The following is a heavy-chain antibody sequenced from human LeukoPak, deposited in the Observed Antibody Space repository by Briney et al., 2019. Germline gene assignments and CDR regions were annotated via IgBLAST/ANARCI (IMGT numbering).Heavy chain of an antibody. V-gene: IGHV3-66*01. CDR2: IYSGGST. J-gene: IGHJ4*02. CDR3: AKDSPSRTATTEVPVDY. Sequence: PGGSLRLSCAASGFTVSSNYMTWVRQAPGKGLEWVSVIYSGGSTYYADSVKGRFTISRDNAKNSLYLQMNSLRAEDTAVYYCAKDSPSRTATTEVPVDYWGQGTLVTVSS. D-gene: IGHD1/OR15-1a*01. CDR1: GFTVSSNY.